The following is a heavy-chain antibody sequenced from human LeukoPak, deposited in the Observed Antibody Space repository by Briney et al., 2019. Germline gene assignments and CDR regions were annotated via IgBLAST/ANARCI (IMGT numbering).Heavy chain of an antibody. CDR1: GFTFSSYA. CDR2: ISGSGGST. V-gene: IGHV3-23*01. D-gene: IGHD6-13*01. CDR3: AKEGVWEIAAAATSYMDV. Sequence: GGSLRLSCAASGFTFSSYAMSWVRQAPGKGLEWVSAISGSGGSTYYADSVKGRFTISRDNSKNTLYLQMNSLRAEDTAVYYCAKEGVWEIAAAATSYMDVWGKGTTVTVSS. J-gene: IGHJ6*03.